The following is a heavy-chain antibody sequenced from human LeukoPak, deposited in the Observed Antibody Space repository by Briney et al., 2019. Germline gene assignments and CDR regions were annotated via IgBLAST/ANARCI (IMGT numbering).Heavy chain of an antibody. CDR2: IYYSGST. Sequence: SETLSLTCTVSGGSISSYYWSWIRQPPGKGLEWIGYIYYSGSTNYNPSLKSRVTMSVDTSKNQFSLKLSSVTAADTAVYYCAREFGDYDDYWGQGTLVTVSS. D-gene: IGHD3-16*01. V-gene: IGHV4-59*12. CDR3: AREFGDYDDY. J-gene: IGHJ4*02. CDR1: GGSISSYY.